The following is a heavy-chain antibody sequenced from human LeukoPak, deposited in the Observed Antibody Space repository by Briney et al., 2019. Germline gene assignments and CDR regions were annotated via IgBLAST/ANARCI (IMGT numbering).Heavy chain of an antibody. J-gene: IGHJ4*02. D-gene: IGHD3-9*01. V-gene: IGHV3-9*01. Sequence: GRSLRLSCAASGFTFDDYAMHWVRQAPGKGLEWVSGISWNSGSIGYADSVKGRFTISRDNAKNSLYLQMNSLRAEDTALYYCAKDVKLRYFDWNFDYWGQGTLVTVSS. CDR3: AKDVKLRYFDWNFDY. CDR1: GFTFDDYA. CDR2: ISWNSGSI.